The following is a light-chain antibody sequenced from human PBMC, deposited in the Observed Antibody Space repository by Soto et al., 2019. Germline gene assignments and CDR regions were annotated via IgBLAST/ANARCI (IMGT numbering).Light chain of an antibody. CDR1: SANIGSNT. CDR3: ASWDDSVFGWL. Sequence: QSALTQPPSASGTPGQRVTISCSGSSANIGSNTVSWYQQVSGTAPKLLIYSNSERPSGVPDRFSGSKSGTSASLAISGLQSEDEADYYCASWDDSVFGWLFGGGTKVTVL. J-gene: IGLJ3*02. CDR2: SNS. V-gene: IGLV1-44*01.